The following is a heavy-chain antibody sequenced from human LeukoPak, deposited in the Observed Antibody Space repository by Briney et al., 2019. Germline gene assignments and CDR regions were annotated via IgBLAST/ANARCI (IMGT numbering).Heavy chain of an antibody. D-gene: IGHD2-15*01. J-gene: IGHJ4*02. CDR1: GDSVSGVY. CDR2: VYYSGDT. V-gene: IGHV4-59*08. CDR3: ARHPFATPFDY. Sequence: SETLSLTCTVSGDSVSGVYWSWIRQPPGKGLEWIGYVYYSGDTNYNPSLKSRVTMSLDTSKNQVSLRLSSVAAADTAVYYCARHPFATPFDYWGRGTLLTVSS.